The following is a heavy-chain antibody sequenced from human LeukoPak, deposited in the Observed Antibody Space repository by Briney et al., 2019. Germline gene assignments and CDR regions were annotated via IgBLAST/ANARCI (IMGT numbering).Heavy chain of an antibody. CDR3: ARGGNCTNGVCPEDEYYFDY. CDR2: INHSGST. CDR1: GFTLRSYW. Sequence: LRLSCAASGFTLRSYWMHWFRQAPGEGLEWIGEINHSGSTNYNPSLKSRVTISVDTSKNQFSLKLSSVTAADTAVYYCARGGNCTNGVCPEDEYYFDYWGQGTLVTVSS. J-gene: IGHJ4*02. D-gene: IGHD2-8*01. V-gene: IGHV4-34*01.